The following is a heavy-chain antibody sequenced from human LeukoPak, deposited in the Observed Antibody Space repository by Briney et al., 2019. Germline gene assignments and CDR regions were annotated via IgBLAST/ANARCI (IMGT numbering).Heavy chain of an antibody. CDR1: GYSFTSNY. CDR2: SYPRDGST. V-gene: IGHV1-46*01. J-gene: IGHJ4*02. Sequence: ASVKVSCKASGYSFTSNYIHWVRQAPGQGLEWMGMSYPRDGSTSYAQKFQGRVTVTRDTSTSTVHMELSGLRSEDTAVYYCARDQEAFDYWGQGTLVTVSS. CDR3: ARDQEAFDY.